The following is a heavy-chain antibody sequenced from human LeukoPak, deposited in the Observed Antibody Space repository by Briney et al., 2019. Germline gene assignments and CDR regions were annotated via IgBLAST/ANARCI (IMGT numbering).Heavy chain of an antibody. J-gene: IGHJ4*02. Sequence: SETLSLTCTVSGGSISSYYWSWIRQPPGKGLEWIGYIYHSGTTYYNPSLKSRVTISIDRSKNQFSLKLSSVTAADTAVYYCARRDSYFYGSGTYPLFDYWGQGNLVTVSS. D-gene: IGHD3-10*01. V-gene: IGHV4-59*04. CDR3: ARRDSYFYGSGTYPLFDY. CDR2: IYHSGTT. CDR1: GGSISSYY.